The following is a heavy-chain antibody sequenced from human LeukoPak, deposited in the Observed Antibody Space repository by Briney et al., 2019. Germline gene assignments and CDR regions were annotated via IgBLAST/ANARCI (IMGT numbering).Heavy chain of an antibody. Sequence: SETLSLTCTVSGGSISSYYWSWIRQPPGKGLEWIGYIYYSGTTNYNPSLKSRVTISVDTSKNQFSLKLSSVTAADTAVYYCXXXXXGWPLGLSTYYFDYWGQGTLVTVSS. CDR2: IYYSGTT. J-gene: IGHJ4*02. CDR3: XXXXXGWPLGLSTYYFDY. D-gene: IGHD6-19*01. CDR1: GGSISSYY. V-gene: IGHV4-59*08.